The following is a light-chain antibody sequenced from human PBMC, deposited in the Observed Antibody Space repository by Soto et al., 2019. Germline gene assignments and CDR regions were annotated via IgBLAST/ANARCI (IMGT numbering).Light chain of an antibody. CDR1: QSVSSY. V-gene: IGKV3-11*01. CDR2: DAS. J-gene: IGKJ5*01. CDR3: QQRSNWPIT. Sequence: EIVLTQSPATLSLSPGERATLSCRASQSVSSYLAWYQQKPGQAPRLRIYDASSRATGIPARFSGSGSGTDFTLTISSLEPEDFAVYYCQQRSNWPITFGQGTRLEIK.